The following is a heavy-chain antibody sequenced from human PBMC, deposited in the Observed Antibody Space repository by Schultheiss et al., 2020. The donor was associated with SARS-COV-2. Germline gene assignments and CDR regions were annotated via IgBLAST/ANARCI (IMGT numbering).Heavy chain of an antibody. J-gene: IGHJ4*02. CDR1: GGSFSGYY. Sequence: SETLSLTCAVYGGSFSGYYWSWIRQPPGKGLEWIGSIYHSGSTYYNPSLKSRVTISVDTSKNQFSLKLSSVTAADTAVYYCARRAIFGVVTYYFDYWGQGTLVTVSS. V-gene: IGHV4-34*01. CDR2: IYHSGST. CDR3: ARRAIFGVVTYYFDY. D-gene: IGHD3-3*01.